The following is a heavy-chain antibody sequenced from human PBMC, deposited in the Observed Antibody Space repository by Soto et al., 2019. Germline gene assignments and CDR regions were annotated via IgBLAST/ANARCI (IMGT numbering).Heavy chain of an antibody. CDR3: ARMGANPHTIDY. CDR2: INHSGST. J-gene: IGHJ4*02. D-gene: IGHD1-26*01. V-gene: IGHV4-34*01. CDR1: GGSFSGYY. Sequence: SETLSLTCAVYGGSFSGYYWSWIRQPPGKGLEWIGEINHSGSTNYNPSLKSRVTISVDTSKNQFSLKLSSVTAADTAVYYCARMGANPHTIDYWGQGTLVTVSS.